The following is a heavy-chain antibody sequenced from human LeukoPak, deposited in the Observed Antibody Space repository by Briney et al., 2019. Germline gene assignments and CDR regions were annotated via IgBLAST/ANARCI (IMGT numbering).Heavy chain of an antibody. D-gene: IGHD3-16*02. CDR1: GFTFSSYG. V-gene: IGHV3-33*06. J-gene: IGHJ4*02. Sequence: PGRSLRLSCAASGFTFSSYGMHWVRQAPGKGLEWVAVIWYDGSNKYYADSVKGRFTISRDNSKNTLYLQMNSLRAEDTAVYYCAKVLRLGELSFDYWGQGTLVTVSS. CDR2: IWYDGSNK. CDR3: AKVLRLGELSFDY.